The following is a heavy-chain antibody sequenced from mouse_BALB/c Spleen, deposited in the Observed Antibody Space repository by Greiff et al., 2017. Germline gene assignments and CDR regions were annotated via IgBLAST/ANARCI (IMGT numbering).Heavy chain of an antibody. J-gene: IGHJ3*01. Sequence: EVKVVESGAELVKPGASVKLSCTASGFNIKDTYMHWVKQRPEQGLEWIGRIDPANGNTKYDPKFQGKATITADTSSNTAYLQLSSLTSEDTAVYYCARKRYWGQGTLVTVSA. CDR3: ARKRY. CDR2: IDPANGNT. CDR1: GFNIKDTY. V-gene: IGHV14-3*02.